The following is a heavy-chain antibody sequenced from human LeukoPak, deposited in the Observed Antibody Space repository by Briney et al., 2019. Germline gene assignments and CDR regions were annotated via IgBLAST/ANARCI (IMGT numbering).Heavy chain of an antibody. D-gene: IGHD6-13*01. V-gene: IGHV3-48*02. CDR2: ISSTGNTI. J-gene: IGHJ4*02. Sequence: GGSLRLSCAASGFTFNNYAMSWVRQAPGMGLERVSFISSTGNTIYYADSVKGRFTISRDNAKNSLYLQMNSLRDEDTAVYYCARGSGSSWYVHYYFDYWGQGTLVTVSS. CDR1: GFTFNNYA. CDR3: ARGSGSSWYVHYYFDY.